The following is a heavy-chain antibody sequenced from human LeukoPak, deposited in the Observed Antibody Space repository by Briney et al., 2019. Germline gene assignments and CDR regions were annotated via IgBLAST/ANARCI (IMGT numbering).Heavy chain of an antibody. CDR1: GGSISSYY. V-gene: IGHV4-59*01. CDR2: IYYSGST. Sequence: SETLSLTCTVSGGSISSYYWSWILQPPGKGLEWIGYIYYSGSTNYNPSLKSRVTISVDTSKNQFSLTLSSVTAADTAVYYCATMGDVDYWGQGTLVTASS. D-gene: IGHD2-21*01. CDR3: ATMGDVDY. J-gene: IGHJ4*02.